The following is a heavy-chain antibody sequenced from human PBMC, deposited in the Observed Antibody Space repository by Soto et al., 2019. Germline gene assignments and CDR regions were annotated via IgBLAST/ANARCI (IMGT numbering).Heavy chain of an antibody. CDR1: GFTFSDYY. CDR2: ISSSSSYT. CDR3: ARDCALPKGYCSGGSCRTGSYYYYGMDV. Sequence: LRLSCAASGFTFSDYYMSWIRQAPGKGLEWVSYISSSSSYTNYADSVKGRFTISRDNAKNSLYLQMNSLRAEDTAVYYCARDCALPKGYCSGGSCRTGSYYYYGMDVWGQGTTVTVSS. V-gene: IGHV3-11*06. D-gene: IGHD2-15*01. J-gene: IGHJ6*02.